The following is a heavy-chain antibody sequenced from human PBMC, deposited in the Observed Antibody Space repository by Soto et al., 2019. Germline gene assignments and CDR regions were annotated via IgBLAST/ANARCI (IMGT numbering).Heavy chain of an antibody. CDR3: ARVWGGAFDI. CDR2: IYYSGST. CDR1: GGSISSYY. V-gene: IGHV4-59*01. D-gene: IGHD3-10*01. J-gene: IGHJ3*02. Sequence: QVHLQESGPGLVKPSETLSLTCTVSGGSISSYYWSWIRQPPGKGLEWIGYIYYSGSTNYNPSLKSRVTISVDTSKNQFSLKLSSVTAADTAVYYCARVWGGAFDIWGQGTMVTVSS.